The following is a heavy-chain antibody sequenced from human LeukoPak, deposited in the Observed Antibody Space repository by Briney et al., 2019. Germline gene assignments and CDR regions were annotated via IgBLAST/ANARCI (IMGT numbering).Heavy chain of an antibody. J-gene: IGHJ5*02. V-gene: IGHV3-30*04. CDR3: ARGGYSGYDPRGWFDP. CDR1: GFTFSSYA. CDR2: ISYDGSNK. D-gene: IGHD5-12*01. Sequence: GGSLRLSCAASGFTFSSYAMHWVRQAPGKGLEWVAVISYDGSNKYYADSVKGRFSISRDNSKNTLYLQMNSLRAEDTAVYYCARGGYSGYDPRGWFDPWGQGTLVTVSS.